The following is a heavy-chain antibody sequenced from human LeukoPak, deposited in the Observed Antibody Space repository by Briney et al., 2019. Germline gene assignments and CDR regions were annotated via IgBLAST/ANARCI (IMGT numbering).Heavy chain of an antibody. CDR3: ASGHYPFEC. Sequence: SETLSLTCTVSGDPINSYYWSWIRQPPGKGLEWIGLLYPSGSTNYNPSLKSRVTISVDTSRTQFSLKLSSVTAADTAVYYCASGHYPFECWGQGTLVTVSS. D-gene: IGHD1-26*01. V-gene: IGHV4-59*13. J-gene: IGHJ4*02. CDR1: GDPINSYY. CDR2: LYPSGST.